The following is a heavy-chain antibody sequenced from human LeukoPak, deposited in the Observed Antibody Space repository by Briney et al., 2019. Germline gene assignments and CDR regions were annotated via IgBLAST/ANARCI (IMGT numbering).Heavy chain of an antibody. CDR3: ASRSGSYSTWVDY. CDR1: GYTFSGFY. D-gene: IGHD1-26*01. CDR2: INPNNGVT. J-gene: IGHJ4*02. Sequence: ASVKVSCKASGYTFSGFYIHWVRQAPGQGLEWMGWINPNNGVTNYAQKFQGRVTMTRDTSISTAYMELSRLRSDDTAVYYCASRSGSYSTWVDYWGQGTLVTVSS. V-gene: IGHV1-2*02.